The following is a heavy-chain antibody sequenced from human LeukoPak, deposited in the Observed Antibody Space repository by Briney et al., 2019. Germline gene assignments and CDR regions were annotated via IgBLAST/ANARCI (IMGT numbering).Heavy chain of an antibody. D-gene: IGHD6-13*01. CDR3: ARLCSSSWYTYYYYGMDV. CDR2: IYHSGST. CDR1: GGSISSGGYY. Sequence: SETLSLTCTVSGGSISSGGYYWSWIRQPPGKGLEWIGYIYHSGSTYYNPSLKSRVTISVDTSKNQFSLKLSSVTAADTAVYYCARLCSSSWYTYYYYGMDVWGQGTTVTVSS. J-gene: IGHJ6*02. V-gene: IGHV4-30-2*01.